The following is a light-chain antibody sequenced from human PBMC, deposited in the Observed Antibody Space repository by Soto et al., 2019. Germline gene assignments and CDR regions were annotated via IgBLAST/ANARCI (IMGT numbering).Light chain of an antibody. Sequence: IVLTQSPGTLSLSPGERVTLSCRASQSVTTRLAWYQHKPGQAPRLLMSGASSRASGIPDRFSGSGSGTDFTLTISRLEPEDFAVYYCQQYGFSLRTFGQGTKVDIK. J-gene: IGKJ1*01. CDR1: QSVTTR. CDR2: GAS. CDR3: QQYGFSLRT. V-gene: IGKV3-20*01.